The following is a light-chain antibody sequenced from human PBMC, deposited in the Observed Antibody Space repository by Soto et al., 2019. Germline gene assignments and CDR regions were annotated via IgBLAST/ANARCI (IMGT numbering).Light chain of an antibody. V-gene: IGLV3-21*04. CDR3: QVWDGSTHHLV. CDR2: YDV. Sequence: SYELTQPPSVSVAPGRTAIITCGGSKVGSKSVHWYQQKPGQAPVLVIYYDVDRPSGIPERFSGSNSGDTATLTIASVEAGDVADCYCQVWDGSTHHLVFGGGTKLTVL. CDR1: KVGSKS. J-gene: IGLJ3*02.